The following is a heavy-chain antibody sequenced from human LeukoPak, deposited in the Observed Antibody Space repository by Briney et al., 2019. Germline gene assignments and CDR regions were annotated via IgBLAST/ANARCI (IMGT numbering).Heavy chain of an antibody. Sequence: SETLSLTCTVSGGSISSDYWSWIRQPAGKGLEWIGRIFTSGTTSYNPSLKSRVPMSLDTSKNQFSLKLSSVTAADTAVYFCSRGGANDLWGQGTLVTVSS. CDR3: SRGGANDL. D-gene: IGHD4/OR15-4a*01. CDR1: GGSISSDY. J-gene: IGHJ5*02. CDR2: IFTSGTT. V-gene: IGHV4-4*07.